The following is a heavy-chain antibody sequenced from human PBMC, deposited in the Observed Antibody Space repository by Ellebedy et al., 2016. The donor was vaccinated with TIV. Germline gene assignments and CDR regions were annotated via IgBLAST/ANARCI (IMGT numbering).Heavy chain of an antibody. CDR1: GFTFSSYA. D-gene: IGHD2-8*01. V-gene: IGHV3-30-3*01. Sequence: GESLKISXAASGFTFSSYAMHWVRQAPGKGLEWVAVISYDGSNKYYADSVKGRFTISRDNSKNTLYLQMNSLRAEDTAVYYCACVLMVYATYFDYWGQGTLVTVSS. CDR2: ISYDGSNK. CDR3: ACVLMVYATYFDY. J-gene: IGHJ4*02.